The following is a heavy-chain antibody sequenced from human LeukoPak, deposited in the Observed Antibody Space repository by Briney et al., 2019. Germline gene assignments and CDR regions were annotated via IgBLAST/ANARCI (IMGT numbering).Heavy chain of an antibody. CDR3: AKDGRGGYYYYGMDV. D-gene: IGHD2-15*01. Sequence: GESLRLSCAASGFTFSSYSMNWVRQAPGKGLEWVSSISSSSSYIYYADSVKGRFTISRDNAKNSLYLQMNSLRAEDTAVYYCAKDGRGGYYYYGMDVWGQGTTVTVSS. CDR2: ISSSSSYI. J-gene: IGHJ6*02. CDR1: GFTFSSYS. V-gene: IGHV3-21*01.